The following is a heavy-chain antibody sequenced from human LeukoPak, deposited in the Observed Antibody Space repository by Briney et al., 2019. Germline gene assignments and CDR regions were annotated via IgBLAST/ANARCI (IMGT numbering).Heavy chain of an antibody. CDR3: ARGRYCSSTSCYDFQH. J-gene: IGHJ1*01. D-gene: IGHD2-2*01. V-gene: IGHV3-21*01. CDR1: GFTFSSYS. CDR2: ISSSSSYI. Sequence: GGSLRLSCAASGFTFSSYSINWVRQAPGKGLEWVSSISSSSSYIYYADSVKGRFTISRDNAKNSLYLQMNSLRAEDTAVYYCARGRYCSSTSCYDFQHWGQGTLVTVSS.